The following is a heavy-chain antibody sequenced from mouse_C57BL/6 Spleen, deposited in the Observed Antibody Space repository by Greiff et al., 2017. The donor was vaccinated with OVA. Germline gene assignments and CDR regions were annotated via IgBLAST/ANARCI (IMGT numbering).Heavy chain of an antibody. CDR3: ARDRGGYDGVYYAMDY. D-gene: IGHD2-2*01. CDR1: GYSITSGYY. V-gene: IGHV3-6*01. CDR2: ISYDGSN. J-gene: IGHJ4*01. Sequence: EVKLQESGPGLVKPSQSLSLTCSVTGYSITSGYYWNWIRQFPGNKLEWMGYISYDGSNNYNPSLKNRISITRDTSKNQFFLKLNSVTTEDTATYYCARDRGGYDGVYYAMDYWGQGTSVTVSS.